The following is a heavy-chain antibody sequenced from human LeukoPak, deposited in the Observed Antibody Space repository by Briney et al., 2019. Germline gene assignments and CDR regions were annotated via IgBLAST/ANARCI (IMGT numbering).Heavy chain of an antibody. CDR3: ARDSMTPYYFDY. CDR2: ISSSSSYI. Sequence: KAGGSLRLSCAASGFTFSSYSMNWVRQAPGKGLEWVSSISSSSSYIYYADSVKGRFTISRDNAKNSLYLQMNSLRAEDTAVYYCARDSMTPYYFDYWGQGTLVTVPS. J-gene: IGHJ4*02. V-gene: IGHV3-21*01. CDR1: GFTFSSYS.